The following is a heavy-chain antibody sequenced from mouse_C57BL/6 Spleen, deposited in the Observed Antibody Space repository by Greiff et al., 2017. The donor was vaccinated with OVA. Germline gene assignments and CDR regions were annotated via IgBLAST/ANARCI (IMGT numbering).Heavy chain of an antibody. Sequence: VKLMESGPGLVAPSQSLSITCTVSGFSLTSYAISWVRQPPGKGLEWLGVIWTGGGTNYNSALKSRLSISKDNSKSQVYLKMNRLQTDDTARYYCARAYYSNYYAMDYWGQGTSVTVSS. CDR1: GFSLTSYA. CDR2: IWTGGGT. V-gene: IGHV2-9-1*01. CDR3: ARAYYSNYYAMDY. D-gene: IGHD2-5*01. J-gene: IGHJ4*01.